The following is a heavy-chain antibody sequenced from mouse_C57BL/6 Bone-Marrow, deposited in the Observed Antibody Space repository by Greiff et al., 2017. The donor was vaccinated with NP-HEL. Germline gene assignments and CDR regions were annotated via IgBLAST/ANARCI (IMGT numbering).Heavy chain of an antibody. CDR2: FHPYNDDT. CDR1: GYTFTTYP. Sequence: QRVESGAELVKPGASVKMSCKASGYTFTTYPIEWMKQNHGKSLEWIGNFHPYNDDTKYNEKFKGKATLTVEKSSSTVYLELSRLTSDDSAVYYCARGDYGSRAWFAYWGQGTLVTVSA. CDR3: ARGDYGSRAWFAY. D-gene: IGHD1-1*01. J-gene: IGHJ3*01. V-gene: IGHV1-47*01.